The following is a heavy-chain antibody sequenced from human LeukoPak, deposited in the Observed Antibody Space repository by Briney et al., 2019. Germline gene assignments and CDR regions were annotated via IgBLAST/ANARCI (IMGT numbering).Heavy chain of an antibody. J-gene: IGHJ4*02. CDR3: AKDGRRLRSEGGIDY. CDR1: GFTFGSYG. V-gene: IGHV3-30*18. CDR2: ISYDGSNK. Sequence: GRSLRLSCAASGFTFGSYGMHWVRQAPGKGLEWVAVISYDGSNKYYADSVKGRFTISRDNSKNTLYLQMNSLRAEDTAVYYCAKDGRRLRSEGGIDYWGQGTLVTVSS. D-gene: IGHD4-17*01.